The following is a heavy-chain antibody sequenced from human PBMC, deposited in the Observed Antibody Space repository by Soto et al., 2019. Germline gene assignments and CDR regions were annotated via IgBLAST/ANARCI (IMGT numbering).Heavy chain of an antibody. D-gene: IGHD3-10*01. CDR1: GGSISSSSYY. J-gene: IGHJ5*02. V-gene: IGHV4-39*01. CDR3: ARLWFGELLSNWFDP. Sequence: QLQLQESGPGLVKPSETLSLTCTVSGGSISSSSYYWGWIRQPPGKGLEWIGSIYYSGSTYYNPSLKSRVTISVDTSKNQCAVKLSSVTAADTAVYYCARLWFGELLSNWFDPWGQGTLVTVSS. CDR2: IYYSGST.